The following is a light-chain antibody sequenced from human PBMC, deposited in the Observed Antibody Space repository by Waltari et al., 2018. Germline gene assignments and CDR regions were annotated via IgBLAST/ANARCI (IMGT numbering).Light chain of an antibody. CDR1: QSVGRY. Sequence: EIVLTQSPGTLSLSPGERATLSCRASQSVGRYLAWYHQKPGQAPRLLIYESSTRATGLPDRCSGSGSGTDFSLTISRLESEDFAVYYCQKYVNLPATFGQGTKVEIK. J-gene: IGKJ1*01. CDR3: QKYVNLPAT. CDR2: ESS. V-gene: IGKV3-20*01.